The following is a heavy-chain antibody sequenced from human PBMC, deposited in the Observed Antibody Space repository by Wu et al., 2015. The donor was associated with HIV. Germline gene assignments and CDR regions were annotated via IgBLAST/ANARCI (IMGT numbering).Heavy chain of an antibody. V-gene: IGHV1-8*01. J-gene: IGHJ4*02. CDR3: ARGGRYCSSTSCHGVAYNGL. CDR2: MNPNSGNT. CDR1: GYTFTSYD. D-gene: IGHD2-2*01. Sequence: QVQLVQSGAEVKKPGASVKVSCKASGYTFTSYDINWVRQATGQGLEWMGWMNPNSGNTGYAQKFQGRVTMTRNTSISTAYMELSSLRSEDTAVYYCARGGRYCSSTSCHGVAYNGLWGQGTLVTVSS.